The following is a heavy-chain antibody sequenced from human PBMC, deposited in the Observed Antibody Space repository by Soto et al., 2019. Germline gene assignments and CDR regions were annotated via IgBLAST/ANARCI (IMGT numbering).Heavy chain of an antibody. CDR1: GGSISSYY. CDR2: IYYSGNT. V-gene: IGHV4-59*08. Sequence: QVQLQESGPGLVKPSETLSLTCTVSGGSISSYYWSWIRQPPGKGLEWIGYIYYSGNTNYNPSLKSRVTISLDTSKIQFSLKMSSVTAADTAVYYCARHEAPGMTTVTELAFDIWRQGTMVTVSS. D-gene: IGHD4-17*01. J-gene: IGHJ3*02. CDR3: ARHEAPGMTTVTELAFDI.